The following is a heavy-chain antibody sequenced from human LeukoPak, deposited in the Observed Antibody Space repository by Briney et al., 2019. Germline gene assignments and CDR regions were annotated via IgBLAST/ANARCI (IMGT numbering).Heavy chain of an antibody. CDR2: ISSGGSTI. J-gene: IGHJ4*02. V-gene: IGHV3-11*01. CDR3: ASGRYGDYHFDY. Sequence: GSLRLSCAASGFSFSDYYMSWIRQAPGKGLEWVSYISSGGSTIYYADSVKGRFTISRDNAKNSLYLQMNSLRAEDTAVYDCASGRYGDYHFDYWGQGTLVAVSS. CDR1: GFSFSDYY. D-gene: IGHD4-17*01.